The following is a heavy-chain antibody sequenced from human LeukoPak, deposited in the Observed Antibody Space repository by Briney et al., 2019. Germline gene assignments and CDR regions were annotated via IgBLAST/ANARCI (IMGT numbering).Heavy chain of an antibody. Sequence: PGGSLRLSCVASGFSFSTAWMTWVRQAPGKGLEWVGRIKTKTDGETTDYAAPVKDRLTISRDDSKNTLYLQMNSLKTEDTAVYYCEDHAYWGQGTLVTVSS. CDR1: GFSFSTAW. CDR2: IKTKTDGETT. CDR3: EDHAY. J-gene: IGHJ4*02. V-gene: IGHV3-15*01.